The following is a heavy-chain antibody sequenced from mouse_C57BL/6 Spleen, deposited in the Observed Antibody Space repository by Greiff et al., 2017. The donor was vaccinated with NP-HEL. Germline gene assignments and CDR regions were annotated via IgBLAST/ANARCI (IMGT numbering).Heavy chain of an antibody. V-gene: IGHV12-3*01. CDR2: ITHSGET. Sequence: QVQLKESGPGLVKPSQSLFLTCSITGFPITSGYYWIWIRQSPGKPLEWMGYITHSGETFYNPSLQSPISITRETSKNQFFLQLNSVTTEDTAMYYCAGDSNGGNYVDYWGQGTLVTVSA. J-gene: IGHJ3*01. D-gene: IGHD1-1*02. CDR3: AGDSNGGNYVDY. CDR1: GFPITSGYY.